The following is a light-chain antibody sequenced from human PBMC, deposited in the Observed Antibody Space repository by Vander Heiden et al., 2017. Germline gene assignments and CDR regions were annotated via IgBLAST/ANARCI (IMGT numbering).Light chain of an antibody. Sequence: DLQMTQSPSSLSASVGDRVTITCRASQSISSYLNWYQQKPGKAPKLLIYAASSLHRGPPSRFSGSSCGTYFTLTSSIRHPEDSTTYYCQHYDTTPPYTFGQGTKLEIK. CDR1: QSISSY. CDR3: QHYDTTPPYT. CDR2: AAS. V-gene: IGKV1-39*01. J-gene: IGKJ2*01.